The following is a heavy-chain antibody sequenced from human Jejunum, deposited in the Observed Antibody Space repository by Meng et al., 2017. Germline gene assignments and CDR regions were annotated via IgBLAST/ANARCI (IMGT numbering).Heavy chain of an antibody. CDR1: GDSISSSYW. J-gene: IGHJ1*01. CDR3: ARDFEALNGV. CDR2: IYHSGTT. Sequence: QLSLHESGPGLVKPWGPLSLPGAVSGDSISSSYWWSWVRQSPGKGLEWIGEIYHSGTTNYNPSLKSRVTLSVDKSKNQFSLNLSSVTAADTAVYFCARDFEALNGVWGQGTLVTVSS. D-gene: IGHD2-8*01. V-gene: IGHV4-4*02.